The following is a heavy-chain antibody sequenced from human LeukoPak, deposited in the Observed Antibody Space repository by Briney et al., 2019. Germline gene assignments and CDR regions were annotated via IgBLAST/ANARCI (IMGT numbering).Heavy chain of an antibody. CDR1: GFTVITNY. CDR3: VSHSNTLTSYCFDY. Sequence: PAGSLRLTCAASGFTVITNYMSWVRQPQRQGLELESIIYADGNTYYADSVKGRFTISRDNSKNTLSLQMNSLRAEDTAVYYCVSHSNTLTSYCFDYWGQGTLVTVSS. J-gene: IGHJ4*02. V-gene: IGHV3-53*01. CDR2: IYADGNT. D-gene: IGHD3-9*01.